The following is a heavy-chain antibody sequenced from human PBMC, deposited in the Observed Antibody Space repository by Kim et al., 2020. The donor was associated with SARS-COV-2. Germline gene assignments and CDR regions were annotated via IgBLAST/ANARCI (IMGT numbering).Heavy chain of an antibody. Sequence: SETLSLTCSVSGDSIDSDDFFWVWVRQRPGGGLEWIGNVYNDGDNRYSASLRGRASVSMDTSKNQFSLKVITVTDADTALYFCARQPAGRFSGFDHWAQG. CDR2: VYNDGDN. CDR1: GDSIDSDDFF. D-gene: IGHD3-9*01. CDR3: ARQPAGRFSGFDH. J-gene: IGHJ1*01. V-gene: IGHV4-39*01.